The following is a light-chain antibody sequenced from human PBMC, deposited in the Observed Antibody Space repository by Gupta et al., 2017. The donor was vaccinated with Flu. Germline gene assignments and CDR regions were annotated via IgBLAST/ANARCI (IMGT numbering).Light chain of an antibody. V-gene: IGKV1-5*03. Sequence: DIQMTQSPSTLSASVGDRVTITCRASQSISTWLAWYQQKPGKAPKLLIYKASSLESGVPSRFSGTGSGTEFSLTISYLQPEDFATYYCQQCETYSFGRGTKVEI. CDR3: QQCETYS. J-gene: IGKJ1*01. CDR2: KAS. CDR1: QSISTW.